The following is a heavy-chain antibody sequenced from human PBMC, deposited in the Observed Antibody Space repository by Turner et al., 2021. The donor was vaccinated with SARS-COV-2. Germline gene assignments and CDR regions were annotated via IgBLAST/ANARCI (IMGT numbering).Heavy chain of an antibody. J-gene: IGHJ5*02. D-gene: IGHD6-13*01. Sequence: EVQLVESGGGLVQTGGSLRLSCAASGFTVSSNYMSWVRQAPGKGLDRVSVIYSGGSTYYADSVKGRFTISRDNSKNTLYLQMNSLRVDDTAVYSCAREAAAGNFHGWFDPWGQGTLVTVSS. CDR2: IYSGGST. CDR1: GFTVSSNY. CDR3: AREAAAGNFHGWFDP. V-gene: IGHV3-66*01.